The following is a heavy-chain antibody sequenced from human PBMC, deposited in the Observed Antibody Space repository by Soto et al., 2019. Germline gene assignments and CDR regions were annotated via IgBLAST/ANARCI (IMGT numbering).Heavy chain of an antibody. D-gene: IGHD6-19*01. J-gene: IGHJ1*01. CDR3: ASSGWPEYFQH. CDR2: IYYSGST. V-gene: IGHV4-59*01. CDR1: GGSISSYY. Sequence: XXTLSLRFTVSGGSISSYYGRWIRQPPGKGLEWIGYIYYSGSTNYNPSLKSRVTISVDTSKNQFSLKLSYVTAADTAVYYCASSGWPEYFQHWGQGTLVTVSS.